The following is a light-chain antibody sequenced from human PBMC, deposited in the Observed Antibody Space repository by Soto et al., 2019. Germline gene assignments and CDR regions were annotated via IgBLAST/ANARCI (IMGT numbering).Light chain of an antibody. CDR1: QSVGNN. Sequence: EIVLTQSPATLSLSPGERATLSCRASQSVGNNLAWYQQKPGQAPGLLIYEASTRATGIPARFSGSGSGTDFTLTTSRLEPEDFAVYYCQQRSNWPPLTFGQGTRLEIK. V-gene: IGKV3-11*01. CDR2: EAS. CDR3: QQRSNWPPLT. J-gene: IGKJ5*01.